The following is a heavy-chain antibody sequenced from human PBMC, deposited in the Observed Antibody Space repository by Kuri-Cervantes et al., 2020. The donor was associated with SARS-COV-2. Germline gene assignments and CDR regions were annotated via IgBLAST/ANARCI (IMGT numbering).Heavy chain of an antibody. D-gene: IGHD3-10*02. V-gene: IGHV4-34*01. J-gene: IGHJ3*02. CDR1: GEAFSGYY. CDR3: ARAPDFFTMSGAFDI. Sequence: SQTLSLTCAFYGEAFSGYYWTWIRQSPGKGLEWIGEVNHRGDTNYNPSLMGRVFISVDKSNSQFSLRLTSVTAADTAVYYCARAPDFFTMSGAFDIWGQGTMVTVSS. CDR2: VNHRGDT.